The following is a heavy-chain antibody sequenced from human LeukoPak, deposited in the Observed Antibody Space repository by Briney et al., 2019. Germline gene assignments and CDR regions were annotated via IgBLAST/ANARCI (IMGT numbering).Heavy chain of an antibody. CDR1: GFTFSSHW. CDR2: IKQDGSEK. D-gene: IGHD4-17*01. Sequence: PGGSLRLSCAASGFTFSSHWMSWVRQAPGKGLEWVANIKQDGSEKYYVDSVKGRFTISRDNAKNSLYLQMNSLRAEDTAVYYCARDYGDLVYWGQGTLVTVSS. V-gene: IGHV3-7*01. CDR3: ARDYGDLVY. J-gene: IGHJ4*02.